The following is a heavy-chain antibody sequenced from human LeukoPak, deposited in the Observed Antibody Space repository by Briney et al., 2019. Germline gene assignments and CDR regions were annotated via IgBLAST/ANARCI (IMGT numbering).Heavy chain of an antibody. CDR1: GGSISSRSYY. CDR2: IYYSGST. CDR3: ASVDYGDYDRFDY. V-gene: IGHV4-39*01. J-gene: IGHJ4*02. Sequence: SETLSLTCTVSGGSISSRSYYWGWIRQPPGKGLEWIGNIYYSGSTYYNPSLKSRVTISVDTSKNQFSLKLSSVTAADTAVYYCASVDYGDYDRFDYWGQGTLVTVSS. D-gene: IGHD4-17*01.